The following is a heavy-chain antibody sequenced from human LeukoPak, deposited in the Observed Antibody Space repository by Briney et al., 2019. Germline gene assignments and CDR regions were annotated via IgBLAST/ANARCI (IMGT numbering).Heavy chain of an antibody. J-gene: IGHJ4*02. CDR3: AKDQGVIVIGYFDY. D-gene: IGHD3-22*01. Sequence: GGSLRLSCAASGFTFDDYGMSWVRQAPGKGLEWVSGINWNGGSTGYADSVKGRFTISRDNSKNTLYLQMNSLRAEDTAVYYCAKDQGVIVIGYFDYWGQGTLVTVSS. V-gene: IGHV3-20*04. CDR2: INWNGGST. CDR1: GFTFDDYG.